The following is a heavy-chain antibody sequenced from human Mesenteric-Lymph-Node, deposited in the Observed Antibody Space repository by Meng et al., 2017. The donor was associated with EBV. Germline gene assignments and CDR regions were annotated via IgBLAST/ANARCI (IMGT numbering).Heavy chain of an antibody. CDR2: IYWDDDK. V-gene: IGHV2-5*02. CDR3: AHSGVGNSLDY. D-gene: IGHD7-27*01. J-gene: IGHJ4*02. Sequence: QITLKESGPTLVKPTQTLTLTCTFSGFSLSTSVVGVGCIRQPPGKVLEWLALIYWDDDKRYSPTLKSRLNNTKDTSKNQVVLTMTNMDPVDTATYYCAHSGVGNSLDYWGQGTLVTVSS. CDR1: GFSLSTSVVG.